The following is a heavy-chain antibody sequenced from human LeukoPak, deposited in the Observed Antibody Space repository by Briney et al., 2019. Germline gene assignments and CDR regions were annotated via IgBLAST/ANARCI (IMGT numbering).Heavy chain of an antibody. CDR3: VRTPPNWGFDY. V-gene: IGHV1-8*01. CDR1: GYTFTSHG. J-gene: IGHJ4*02. CDR2: MSPNSGDT. Sequence: GASVKVSCKASGYTFTSHGINWVRQATGQGLEWMGWMSPNSGDTGYAQKFQGRVTMTSDSSISTAYMELSSLRSEDTAIYYCVRTPPNWGFDYWGQGTLVTVSS. D-gene: IGHD7-27*01.